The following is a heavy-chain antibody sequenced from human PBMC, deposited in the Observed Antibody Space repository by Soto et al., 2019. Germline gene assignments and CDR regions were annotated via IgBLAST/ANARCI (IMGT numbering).Heavy chain of an antibody. J-gene: IGHJ4*02. CDR1: GGSIYRSGYY. V-gene: IGHV4-39*01. CDR3: GKVLVGATGHTDSDS. D-gene: IGHD2-15*01. CDR2: IDYNGVT. Sequence: SETLSLTCTVSGGSIYRSGYYWGWIRQPPGRGLEWIGNIDYNGVTYSNPSPKSRVTISRDTSKNQFSLKLTSVTAADTALYYCGKVLVGATGHTDSDSWGPGTLVTVSS.